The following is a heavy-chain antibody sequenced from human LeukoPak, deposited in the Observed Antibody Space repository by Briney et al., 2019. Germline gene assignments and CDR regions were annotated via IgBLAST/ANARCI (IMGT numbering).Heavy chain of an antibody. Sequence: GGSLRLSCAASGFTFSSYAMNWVRQAPGKGLEWVSVISGGGGSTYYADSVKGRFTISRDNSKNSLYLQMNSLRAGDTAVYYCARDGYHDAFDIWGQGTMVTVSS. CDR3: ARDGYHDAFDI. D-gene: IGHD5-12*01. CDR2: ISGGGGST. V-gene: IGHV3-23*01. J-gene: IGHJ3*02. CDR1: GFTFSSYA.